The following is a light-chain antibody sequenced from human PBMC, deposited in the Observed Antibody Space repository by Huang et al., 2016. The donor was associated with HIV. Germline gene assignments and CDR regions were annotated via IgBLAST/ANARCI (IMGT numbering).Light chain of an antibody. J-gene: IGKJ1*01. CDR2: GAS. Sequence: EIVLTQSPGTLSLSPGERATLPCRASQSVSSSYLAWYQQKPGQAPRLLIYGASSRDTGIPDRFSGSGSGTDFTLTISRLEPEDFAVYYCQQYGSSPETFGQGTKVEIK. CDR1: QSVSSSY. V-gene: IGKV3-20*01. CDR3: QQYGSSPET.